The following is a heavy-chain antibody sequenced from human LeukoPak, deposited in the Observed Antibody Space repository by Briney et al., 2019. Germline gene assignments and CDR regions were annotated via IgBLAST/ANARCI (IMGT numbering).Heavy chain of an antibody. D-gene: IGHD3-22*01. J-gene: IGHJ4*02. CDR3: AKDLNHDSGYFSTNLDY. CDR2: ISGSGGST. Sequence: GGSLRLSCAASGFTFSSYAMRWVRQAPGKGLEWVSAISGSGGSTYYDDSVKGRLTISRDNSKNTLYLQMSSLRAEDTAVYYCAKDLNHDSGYFSTNLDYWRQGTLVSVSS. V-gene: IGHV3-23*01. CDR1: GFTFSSYA.